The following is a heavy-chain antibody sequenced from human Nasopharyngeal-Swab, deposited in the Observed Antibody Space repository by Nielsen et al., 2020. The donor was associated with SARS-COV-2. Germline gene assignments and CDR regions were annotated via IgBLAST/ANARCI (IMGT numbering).Heavy chain of an antibody. CDR2: ITAANGNT. V-gene: IGHV1-3*01. CDR3: VRDDGRSWLLDK. J-gene: IGHJ4*02. D-gene: IGHD6-13*01. CDR1: GYSLMSQA. Sequence: ASVTVSCQASGYSLMSQAMHWVRQAPGHSLEWMCLITAANGNTEYSRKFHDTLTLSSDTSANTAYMDLSGLRSEDTAVYYCVRDDGRSWLLDKWGQGTLVTVSS.